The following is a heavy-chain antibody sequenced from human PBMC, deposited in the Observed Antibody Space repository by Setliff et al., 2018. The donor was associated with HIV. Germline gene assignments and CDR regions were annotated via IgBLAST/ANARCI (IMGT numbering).Heavy chain of an antibody. D-gene: IGHD3-22*01. CDR2: IYHSGST. J-gene: IGHJ5*02. Sequence: SETLSLTCAVSGGSISSTNWWSWVRQPPGKGLEWIGEIYHSGSTNYNPSLKSRVTISVDKSKNQFSLKLSSVTAADTAVYYCASYDSSGYYYRAWGQGTLVTV. CDR1: GGSISSTNW. V-gene: IGHV4-4*02. CDR3: ASYDSSGYYYRA.